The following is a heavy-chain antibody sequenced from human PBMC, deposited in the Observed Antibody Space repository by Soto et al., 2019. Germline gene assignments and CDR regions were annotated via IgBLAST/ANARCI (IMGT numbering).Heavy chain of an antibody. Sequence: SETLSLTCTVSGGSISSYYWSWIRQPPGKGLEWIGYIYYSGSTNYNPSLKSRVTISVDTSKNQFSLKLSSVTAADTAVYYCARVRDFWSGKNGFDYWGQGTLVNVS. CDR1: GGSISSYY. J-gene: IGHJ4*02. D-gene: IGHD3-3*01. V-gene: IGHV4-59*01. CDR2: IYYSGST. CDR3: ARVRDFWSGKNGFDY.